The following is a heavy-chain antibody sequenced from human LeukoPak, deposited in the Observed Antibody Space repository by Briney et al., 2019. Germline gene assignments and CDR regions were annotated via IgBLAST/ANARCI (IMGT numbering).Heavy chain of an antibody. J-gene: IGHJ4*01. D-gene: IGHD3-16*02. Sequence: SETLSLTCTVSGGSISSYYWSWIRQPPGKGLEWIGYMYYSCSTNYNTSLKRRVTISVDTSKNQFSLKLGSVTAADTDVYYCASLGNYDYVWGSYRYVLDYWGHGTLVTASS. CDR2: MYYSCST. CDR1: GGSISSYY. V-gene: IGHV4-59*01. CDR3: ASLGNYDYVWGSYRYVLDY.